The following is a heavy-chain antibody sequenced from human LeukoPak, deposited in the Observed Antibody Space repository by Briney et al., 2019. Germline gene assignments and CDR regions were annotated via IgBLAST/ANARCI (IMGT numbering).Heavy chain of an antibody. CDR2: IYYSGST. J-gene: IGHJ4*02. CDR3: AIEDDGDTAVDY. CDR1: GGSISSYY. D-gene: IGHD4-17*01. V-gene: IGHV4-39*07. Sequence: PSETLSLTCTVSGGSISSYYWGWIRQPPGKGLEWIGSIYYSGSTYYNPSLKSRVTISLDTSKNQFSLKLSSVTAADTAVYYCAIEDDGDTAVDYWGQGTLVTVSS.